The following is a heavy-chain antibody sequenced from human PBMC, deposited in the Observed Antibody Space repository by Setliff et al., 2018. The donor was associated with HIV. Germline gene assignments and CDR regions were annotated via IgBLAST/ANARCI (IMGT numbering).Heavy chain of an antibody. CDR2: ISVSGGTT. CDR3: ARDRKGSPDY. Sequence: GESLKISCAASGFTVSSNYMSWVRQAPGKGLEWVSVISVSGGTTSYADSVKGRFSISRDNSKNTLYLQMNSLRAEDTAVYYCARDRKGSPDYWGQGTLVTVSS. CDR1: GFTVSSNY. V-gene: IGHV3-23*01. J-gene: IGHJ4*02. D-gene: IGHD6-13*01.